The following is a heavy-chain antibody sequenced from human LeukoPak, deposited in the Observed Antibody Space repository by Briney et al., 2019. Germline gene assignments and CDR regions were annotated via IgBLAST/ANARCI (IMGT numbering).Heavy chain of an antibody. V-gene: IGHV4-4*07. D-gene: IGHD3-22*01. CDR1: GCSISSYY. Sequence: SETLSLTCTVSGCSISSYYWNWIRQPAGKGLEWIGRIYTSGSTNYNPSLKSRVTMSVDTSKNQFSLKLSSVTAADTAVYYCARGKVYFDGSGNPDVFDIWGKGTMVTVSS. CDR3: ARGKVYFDGSGNPDVFDI. CDR2: IYTSGST. J-gene: IGHJ3*02.